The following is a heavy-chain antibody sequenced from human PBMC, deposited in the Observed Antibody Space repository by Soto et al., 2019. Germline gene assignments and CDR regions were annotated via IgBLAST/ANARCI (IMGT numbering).Heavy chain of an antibody. CDR1: IGSISSSHW. J-gene: IGHJ3*01. CDR3: AGRDYIWGSPF. V-gene: IGHV4-4*02. D-gene: IGHD3-16*01. CDR2: VSQSGNT. Sequence: QVQLHESGPGLVKPSGTLSLTCDVSIGSISSSHWWSWVRQPPGKGLEWIGEVSQSGNTNYNPSLKSRVTISGDKSKNQFSLNLSSVTAADTAMYYCAGRDYIWGSPFWGQGTMVTVSS.